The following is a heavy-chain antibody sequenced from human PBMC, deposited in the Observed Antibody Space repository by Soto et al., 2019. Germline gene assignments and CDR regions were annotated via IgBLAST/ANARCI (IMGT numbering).Heavy chain of an antibody. CDR1: GYTFTSYG. Sequence: QVQLGQSGAEVKKPGASVKVSCKASGYTFTSYGISWVRQAPGQGLEWMGWISAYNGNTNYAQKLQGRVTMTTDTSTSTAYMELRSLRSDDTAVYYCARDVVRRVMTPVTTLSACAIWGQGTLVTVSS. CDR2: ISAYNGNT. V-gene: IGHV1-18*01. CDR3: ARDVVRRVMTPVTTLSACAI. D-gene: IGHD4-17*01. J-gene: IGHJ3*02.